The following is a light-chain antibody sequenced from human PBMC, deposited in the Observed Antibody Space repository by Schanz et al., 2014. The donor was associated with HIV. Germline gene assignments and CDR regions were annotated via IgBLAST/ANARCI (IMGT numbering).Light chain of an antibody. J-gene: IGKJ1*01. CDR1: QSIDNH. V-gene: IGKV1-39*01. CDR2: GAS. CDR3: QQYGSSPL. Sequence: DIQMTQSPSSLSASVGDRVTITCRASQSIDNHLNWYQQKPGKAPKLLISGASSLQRGVPSRFSGSGSGTDFTLTISRLEPEDFAVYYCQQYGSSPLFGQGTKVEIK.